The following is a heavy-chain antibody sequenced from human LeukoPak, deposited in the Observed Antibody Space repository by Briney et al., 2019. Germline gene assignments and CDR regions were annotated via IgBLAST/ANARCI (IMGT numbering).Heavy chain of an antibody. D-gene: IGHD3/OR15-3a*01. CDR3: ARQEIGLRSFDP. CDR2: NYYTGTT. J-gene: IGHJ5*02. CDR1: GGSISSSLYH. V-gene: IGHV4-39*01. Sequence: PSETLSLTCTVSGGSISSSLYHWGWIRQSPGKNLEWLGSNYYTGTTHYNPSLKSRVTISVDTSKNQFSLNLSSVTAADTAVYYCARQEIGLRSFDPWGQGTLVTVSS.